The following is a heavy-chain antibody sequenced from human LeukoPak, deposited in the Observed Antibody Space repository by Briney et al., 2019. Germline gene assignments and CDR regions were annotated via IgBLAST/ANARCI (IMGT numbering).Heavy chain of an antibody. CDR2: TGGST. CDR1: GLTFNNYG. V-gene: IGHV3-20*04. Sequence: GGSLRLSCAASGLTFNNYGMNWVRQVPGKGLEWVSGTGGSTGYADSVKGRFTISRDNAKNSVFLQLTSLTVEDTAVYYCATEGQRVYPYYDFWSGFFRWGQGALVTVSP. CDR3: ATEGQRVYPYYDFWSGFFR. J-gene: IGHJ4*02. D-gene: IGHD3-3*01.